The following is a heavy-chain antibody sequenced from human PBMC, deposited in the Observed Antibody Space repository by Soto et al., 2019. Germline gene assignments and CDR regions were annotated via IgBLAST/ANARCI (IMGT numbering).Heavy chain of an antibody. J-gene: IGHJ4*02. V-gene: IGHV4-59*12. Sequence: PSETLSLTCTVSGGSISSYYWSWIRQPPGKGLEWIGYIYYSGSTNYNPSLKSRVTISVDTSKNQFSLKLSSVTAADTAVYYCARAGYCFGGSCYSLYLFDFWGQGTLVIVSS. CDR3: ARAGYCFGGSCYSLYLFDF. CDR1: GGSISSYY. D-gene: IGHD2-15*01. CDR2: IYYSGST.